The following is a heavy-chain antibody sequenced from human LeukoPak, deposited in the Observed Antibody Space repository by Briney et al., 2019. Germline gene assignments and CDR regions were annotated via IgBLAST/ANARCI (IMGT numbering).Heavy chain of an antibody. V-gene: IGHV1-18*01. CDR1: GYTFTSYG. CDR2: ISAYNGNT. D-gene: IGHD2-8*01. CDR3: ARIYCTNGVCRYYHGP. J-gene: IGHJ5*02. Sequence: ASVKVSCKASGYTFTSYGISWVRQAPGQGLEWMGWISAYNGNTNYAQKLQGRVTMTTDTSTGTAYMELRSLRSDDTAVYYCARIYCTNGVCRYYHGPWGQGTLVTVSS.